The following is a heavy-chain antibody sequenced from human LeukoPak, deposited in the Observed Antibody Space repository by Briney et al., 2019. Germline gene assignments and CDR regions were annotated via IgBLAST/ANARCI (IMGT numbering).Heavy chain of an antibody. V-gene: IGHV3-7*03. CDR3: ARARCVTAGADY. J-gene: IGHJ4*02. Sequence: GGSLTLSCAASGFTFSNNWMIWVRQAPGKGLEWGANIKQDRSEQYYVDSEKGRFTISRDDAKNSRYLQMNSLRAEYTAVYYCARARCVTAGADYWGQGTLVTVSS. CDR2: IKQDRSEQ. D-gene: IGHD1-14*01. CDR1: GFTFSNNW.